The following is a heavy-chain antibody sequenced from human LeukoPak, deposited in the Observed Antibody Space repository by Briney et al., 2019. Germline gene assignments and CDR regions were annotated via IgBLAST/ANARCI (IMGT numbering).Heavy chain of an antibody. CDR1: GFTFSSYA. D-gene: IGHD2-21*02. CDR2: ISGSGGST. Sequence: GGSLRLSCAASGFTFSSYAMSWVRQAPGKGLEWVSAISGSGGSTYYADSVKGRFTISRDNSKNTLYLQMNSLRAEDTAVYYCAREAPCGGDCYSDYYFDYWGQGTLVTVSS. CDR3: AREAPCGGDCYSDYYFDY. V-gene: IGHV3-23*01. J-gene: IGHJ4*02.